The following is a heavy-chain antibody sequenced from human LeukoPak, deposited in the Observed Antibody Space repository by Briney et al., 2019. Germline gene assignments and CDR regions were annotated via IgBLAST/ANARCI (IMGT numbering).Heavy chain of an antibody. CDR1: GGSISSYY. J-gene: IGHJ6*03. CDR3: ARDFGGGYFSPGRYYYMDV. Sequence: SETLSLTCTVSGGSISSYYWSWIRQPPGKGLEWMGYIYYSGSTNYNPSLKSRVTISVDTSKNQFSLRLSSVTAADTAVYYCARDFGGGYFSPGRYYYMDVWGKGTTVTVSS. D-gene: IGHD1-26*01. V-gene: IGHV4-59*01. CDR2: IYYSGST.